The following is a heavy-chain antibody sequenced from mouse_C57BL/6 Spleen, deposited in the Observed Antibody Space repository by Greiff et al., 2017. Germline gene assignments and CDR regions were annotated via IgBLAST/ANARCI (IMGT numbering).Heavy chain of an antibody. CDR3: ARSGDYYGSSYFDD. V-gene: IGHV1-53*01. CDR2: INPSNGGT. D-gene: IGHD1-1*01. CDR1: GYTFTSYW. Sequence: VQLQQSGPELVKPGASVKLSCKASGYTFTSYWMHWVKQRPGQGLEWIGNINPSNGGTNYNEKFKSKATLTVDKSSSTAYMQLSSLTSEDSAVYYCARSGDYYGSSYFDDWGQGTTLTVSS. J-gene: IGHJ2*01.